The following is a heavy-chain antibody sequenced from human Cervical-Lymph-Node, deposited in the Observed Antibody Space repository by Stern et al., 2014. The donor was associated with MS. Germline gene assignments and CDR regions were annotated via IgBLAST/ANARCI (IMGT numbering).Heavy chain of an antibody. CDR2: ISGSGGST. J-gene: IGHJ4*02. D-gene: IGHD5-12*01. CDR1: GFTFSSYA. CDR3: ANNIVATQDFDY. V-gene: IGHV3-23*04. Sequence: EVQLVESGGGLVQPGGSLRLSCAASGFTFSSYAMSWVRQAPGEGLEWVSAISGSGGSTYYADSVKGRFTISRDNSKNTLYLQMNSLRAEDTAVYYCANNIVATQDFDYWGQGTLVTVSS.